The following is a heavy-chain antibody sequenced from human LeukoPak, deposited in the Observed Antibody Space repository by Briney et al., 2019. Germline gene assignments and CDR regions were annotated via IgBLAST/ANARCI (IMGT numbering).Heavy chain of an antibody. CDR2: INPNSGGA. CDR3: ASAMWFGELSFDY. V-gene: IGHV1-2*02. J-gene: IGHJ4*02. CDR1: GYTFTGYY. Sequence: VASVKVSCKASGYTFTGYYMHWVRQAPGQGLEWMGWINPNSGGANYAQKFQGRVTMTRDTSISTAYMELSRLRSDDTAVYYCASAMWFGELSFDYWGQGILVTVSS. D-gene: IGHD3-10*01.